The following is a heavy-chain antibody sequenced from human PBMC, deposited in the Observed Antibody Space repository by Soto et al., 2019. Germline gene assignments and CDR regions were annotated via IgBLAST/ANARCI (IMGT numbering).Heavy chain of an antibody. CDR1: GGSIISYY. CDR3: ARAREVGTYDY. CDR2: IYYSGST. D-gene: IGHD1-26*01. Sequence: PSETLSLTCTVSGGSIISYYWIFIRQPPWKGLEWIVYIYYSGSTNYNPSLKSRVTISVDTSKNQFSLKLSSVTAADTAVYYCARAREVGTYDYWGQGTLVTVSS. V-gene: IGHV4-59*01. J-gene: IGHJ4*02.